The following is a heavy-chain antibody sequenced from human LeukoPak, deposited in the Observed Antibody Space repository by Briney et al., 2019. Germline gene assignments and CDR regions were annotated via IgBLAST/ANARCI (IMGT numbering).Heavy chain of an antibody. V-gene: IGHV3-21*01. D-gene: IGHD3-22*01. CDR1: GFTFSSYS. Sequence: GGSLRLSCAASGFTFSSYSMNWVRQAPGKGLEWVSSISGSSYYIYYADSVKGRFTISRDNAKNSLYLQMNSLGAEDTAVYYCARAPLSPYHYDPQRPKGYFDYWGQGTLVTASS. CDR2: ISGSSYYI. J-gene: IGHJ4*02. CDR3: ARAPLSPYHYDPQRPKGYFDY.